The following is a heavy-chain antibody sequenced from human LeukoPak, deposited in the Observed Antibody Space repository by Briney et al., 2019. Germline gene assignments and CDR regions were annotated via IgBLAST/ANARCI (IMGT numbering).Heavy chain of an antibody. D-gene: IGHD6-13*01. CDR2: IYRSGTT. J-gene: IGHJ6*03. CDR1: GYSISSGYY. CDR3: ARQDGASAGVIYMDV. V-gene: IGHV4-38-2*01. Sequence: PSETLSLTCAVSGYSISSGYYWDWIRQPPGKGLEWVGSIYRSGTTYYNVSLNSRVTISVDTSKNQFSLKLSSVTAADAAVYYCARQDGASAGVIYMDVWGKGTTVTVSS.